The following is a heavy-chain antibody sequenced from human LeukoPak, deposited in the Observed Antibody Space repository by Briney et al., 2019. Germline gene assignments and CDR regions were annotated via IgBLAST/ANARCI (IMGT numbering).Heavy chain of an antibody. Sequence: ASVKVSCKASGYTFTSYYTHWVRQAPGQGLEWMGIINPSGGSTNYAQEFQGRVTMTRDTSSSTVYMELSSLRSEDTAVYYCARDYYDGSGLGEFDYWGQGTLVTVSS. J-gene: IGHJ4*02. CDR1: GYTFTSYY. CDR3: ARDYYDGSGLGEFDY. CDR2: INPSGGST. D-gene: IGHD3-22*01. V-gene: IGHV1-46*01.